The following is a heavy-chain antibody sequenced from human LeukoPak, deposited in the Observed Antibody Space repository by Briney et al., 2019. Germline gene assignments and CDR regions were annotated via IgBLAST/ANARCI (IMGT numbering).Heavy chain of an antibody. Sequence: GGSLRLSCAASGFAFSTYAMSWVRQAPEKGLEWVSAIDDSGTTIYYADSVKGRFTISRDNSKNTLYLQMGSLRAEDTAVYYWAKYYYYGSGSFSPPEYWGQGTLVTVSS. J-gene: IGHJ4*02. CDR1: GFAFSTYA. CDR3: AKYYYYGSGSFSPPEY. D-gene: IGHD3-10*01. CDR2: IDDSGTTI. V-gene: IGHV3-23*01.